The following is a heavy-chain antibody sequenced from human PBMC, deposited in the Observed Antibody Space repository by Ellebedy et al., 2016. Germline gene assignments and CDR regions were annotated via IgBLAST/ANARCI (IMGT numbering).Heavy chain of an antibody. CDR2: IFSNDEK. CDR3: VHKSVYREVDY. Sequence: SGPTLVKPTETLTLTCPVSGFSLSNTRMGVSWIRQPPGKALEWLAHIFSNDEKSYSTSLKSRLTISKDTSRNQVVLTMTNMDPGDTATYFCVHKSVYREVDYWGQGRLVIVSS. V-gene: IGHV2-26*01. CDR1: GFSLSNTRMG. J-gene: IGHJ4*02. D-gene: IGHD1-14*01.